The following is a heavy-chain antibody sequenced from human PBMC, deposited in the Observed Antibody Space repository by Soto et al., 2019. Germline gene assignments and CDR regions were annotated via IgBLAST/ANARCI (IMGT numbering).Heavy chain of an antibody. CDR1: GITFINAW. CDR3: TTDSADIVVVPATFGMDV. V-gene: IGHV3-15*01. J-gene: IGHJ6*02. D-gene: IGHD2-2*01. CDR2: IKSITDGGTT. Sequence: WGSLRLSCAASGITFINAWISLFRQSPFKWLEWVGRIKSITDGGTTDYAAPVKGRFTISRDDSKDTLYLQMNNLRTEDTAVYHCTTDSADIVVVPATFGMDVWGQGTTVTVSS.